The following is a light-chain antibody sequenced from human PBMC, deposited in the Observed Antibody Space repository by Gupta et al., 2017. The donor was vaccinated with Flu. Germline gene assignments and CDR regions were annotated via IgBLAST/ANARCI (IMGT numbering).Light chain of an antibody. V-gene: IGLV2-14*01. Sequence: ITISCTGASSDVGGYKYVSWYQHHPGKAPKLLIYEVTNRLSGVSIRFSGSKSGNTASLTISGLQAEDEADYFCSSYTSRGTLVIFGGGTKLTVL. J-gene: IGLJ2*01. CDR3: SSYTSRGTLVI. CDR1: SSDVGGYKY. CDR2: EVT.